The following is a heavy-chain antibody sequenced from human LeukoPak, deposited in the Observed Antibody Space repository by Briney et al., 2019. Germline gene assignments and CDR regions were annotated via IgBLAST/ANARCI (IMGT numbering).Heavy chain of an antibody. CDR3: ARVMVRGVIKGAFDI. D-gene: IGHD3-10*01. J-gene: IGHJ3*02. CDR2: ISSSSSTI. V-gene: IGHV3-48*01. CDR1: GFTFSRNW. Sequence: GGSLRLSCAASGFTFSRNWMHWVRQAPGKGLEWVSYISSSSSTIYYADSVKGRFTISRDNAKNSLYLQMNSLRAEDTAVYYCARVMVRGVIKGAFDIWGQGTMVTVSS.